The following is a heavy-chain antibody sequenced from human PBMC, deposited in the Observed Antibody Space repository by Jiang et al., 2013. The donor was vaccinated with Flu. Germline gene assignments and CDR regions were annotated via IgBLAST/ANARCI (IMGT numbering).Heavy chain of an antibody. D-gene: IGHD2-2*01. CDR1: GDSISSYY. CDR3: ARAWAIYYMDV. Sequence: GLVKPSETLSLTCIVSGDSISSYYWSWIRQPAGKGLEWIGRISPSGSSNYNPSLKSRVTMSLDTPKNQLALKMTSVTAADTAVYYCARAWAIYYMDVWGKGTSVTVSS. CDR2: ISPSGSS. V-gene: IGHV4-4*07. J-gene: IGHJ6*03.